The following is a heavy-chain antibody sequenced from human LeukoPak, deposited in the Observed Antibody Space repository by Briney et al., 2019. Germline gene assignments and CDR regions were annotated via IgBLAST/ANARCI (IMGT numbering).Heavy chain of an antibody. Sequence: PSETLSLTCAVYGGSFSGYYWSWIRQPPGKGLEWIGEINRSGSTNYNPSLKSRVTISVDTSKNQFSLKLSSVTAADTAVYYCARGPVDYFDSSGYVYLDYWGQGTLVTVSS. V-gene: IGHV4-34*01. CDR2: INRSGST. D-gene: IGHD3-22*01. J-gene: IGHJ4*02. CDR1: GGSFSGYY. CDR3: ARGPVDYFDSSGYVYLDY.